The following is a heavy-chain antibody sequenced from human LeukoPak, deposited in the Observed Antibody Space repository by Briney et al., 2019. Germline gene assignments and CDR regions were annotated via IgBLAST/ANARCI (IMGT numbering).Heavy chain of an antibody. CDR2: ISGSGDST. J-gene: IGHJ4*02. CDR1: GFTFNRHA. Sequence: PGGSLRLSCAASGFTFNRHAMSWVRQAPGKGLEWVSAISGSGDSTYYADSVKGRFTISRDNSKHTLYLQMNSLRAEDMALYYCAKAYDDYGFDYWGQGTLVTVSS. V-gene: IGHV3-23*01. D-gene: IGHD4-17*01. CDR3: AKAYDDYGFDY.